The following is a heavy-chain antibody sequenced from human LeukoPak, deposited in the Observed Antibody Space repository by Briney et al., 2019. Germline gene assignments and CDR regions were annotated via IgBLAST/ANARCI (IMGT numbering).Heavy chain of an antibody. D-gene: IGHD4-17*01. CDR2: IYYSGST. J-gene: IGHJ6*02. Sequence: SETLSLTCTVSGYSISSGYYWAWIRQPPGKGLEWIGYIYYSGSTNYNPSLKSRVTISVDTSKNQFSLKLSSVTAADTAVYYCASLGTVTTPYYYYGMDVWGQGTTVTVSS. CDR3: ASLGTVTTPYYYYGMDV. V-gene: IGHV4-38-2*02. CDR1: GYSISSGYY.